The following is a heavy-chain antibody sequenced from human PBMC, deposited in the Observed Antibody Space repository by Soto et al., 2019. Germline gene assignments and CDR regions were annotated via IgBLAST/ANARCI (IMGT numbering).Heavy chain of an antibody. Sequence: EVQLLESGGGLVQPGGSLRVSCEASGLTFSRFAMSWVRQAPGKGLEWVSGVSGSGGTTYYADSVKGRFTISRDNSKSTMVRQMNSLRAEDTAVYYCAALGPAPDYWCQGTLVTVSS. CDR2: VSGSGGTT. J-gene: IGHJ4*02. D-gene: IGHD7-27*01. CDR1: GLTFSRFA. V-gene: IGHV3-23*01. CDR3: AALGPAPDY.